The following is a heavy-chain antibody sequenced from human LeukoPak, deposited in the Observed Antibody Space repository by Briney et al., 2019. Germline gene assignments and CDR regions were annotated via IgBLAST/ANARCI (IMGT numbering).Heavy chain of an antibody. V-gene: IGHV1-18*01. CDR1: GYTFTSYG. CDR3: ARTLLRITIFGVVIVSWFDP. J-gene: IGHJ5*02. Sequence: GASVKVSCKASGYTFTSYGISWVRQAPGRGLEWMGWISAYNGNTNYAQKLRGRVTMTTDTSTSTAYMELRSLRSDDTAVYYCARTLLRITIFGVVIVSWFDPWGQGTLVTVSS. CDR2: ISAYNGNT. D-gene: IGHD3-3*01.